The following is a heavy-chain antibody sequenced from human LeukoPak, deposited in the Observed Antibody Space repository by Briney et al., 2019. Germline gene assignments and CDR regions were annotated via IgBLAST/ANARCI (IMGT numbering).Heavy chain of an antibody. D-gene: IGHD5-18*01. CDR1: GLALSSYA. Sequence: GGSLRLSCAASGLALSSYAMHWVRQAPGKGLLWVSRISNDGSSTNYADSVKGRFTVSRDNAKNTLYLQMNSLRAEDTAVYYCAADMQLWSTAVESWGERAPVTVSS. CDR2: ISNDGSST. V-gene: IGHV3-74*01. J-gene: IGHJ4*02. CDR3: AADMQLWSTAVES.